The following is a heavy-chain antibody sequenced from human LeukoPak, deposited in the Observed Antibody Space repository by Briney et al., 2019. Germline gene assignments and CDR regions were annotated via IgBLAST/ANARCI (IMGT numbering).Heavy chain of an antibody. CDR3: AKGSGSGWYGWFAP. D-gene: IGHD6-13*01. Sequence: PGESLSLSCAASRFTFSDYAMYWVRLAPGPGLELVSFIEASGGATYYADSVKGRFTISRDNSKNTFFLQMNSRRAENTAVYYCAKGSGSGWYGWFAPWGQGTLVTVSS. J-gene: IGHJ5*02. V-gene: IGHV3-23*01. CDR2: IEASGGAT. CDR1: RFTFSDYA.